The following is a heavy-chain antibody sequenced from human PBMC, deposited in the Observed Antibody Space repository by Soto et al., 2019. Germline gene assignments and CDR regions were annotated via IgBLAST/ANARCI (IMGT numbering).Heavy chain of an antibody. CDR3: ARDYSDSEGIGAFYYYYYGMDV. Sequence: AGGSLRLSCAASGFTFSSYWMSWVRQAPGKGLEWVANIKQDGSEKYYVDSVKGRFTISRDNAKNSLYLQMNSLRAEDTAVYYCARDYSDSEGIGAFYYYYYGMDVWGQGTTVTVSS. CDR1: GFTFSSYW. V-gene: IGHV3-7*05. D-gene: IGHD1-26*01. CDR2: IKQDGSEK. J-gene: IGHJ6*02.